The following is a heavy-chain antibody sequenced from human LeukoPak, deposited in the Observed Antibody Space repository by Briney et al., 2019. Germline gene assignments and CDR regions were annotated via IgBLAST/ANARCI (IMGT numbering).Heavy chain of an antibody. CDR2: IGSYEGDT. CDR1: TSH. D-gene: IGHD3-22*01. Sequence: ASVEVSCKATSHISWVRQAPGQGLEWMGWIGSYEGDTYYAQKFQGRVTVTTDTSTNTAHMELRSLRADDTAVYYCARDFWNFYDSSGYYRDFDSWGQGTLVTVSS. CDR3: ARDFWNFYDSSGYYRDFDS. J-gene: IGHJ5*01. V-gene: IGHV1-18*01.